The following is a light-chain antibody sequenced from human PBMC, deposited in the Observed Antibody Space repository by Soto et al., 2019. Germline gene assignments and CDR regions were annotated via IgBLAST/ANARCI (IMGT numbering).Light chain of an antibody. Sequence: DIQMTQSPSTLSASVGGRVTITCRASQSISNRLAWYQQKPGKAPKLLIYQASSLETGVPSRFSGRGSGTEFTLTITSLQPDDFATYFCQQYNGYPSTFGQGTKLEI. CDR3: QQYNGYPST. CDR1: QSISNR. V-gene: IGKV1-5*03. CDR2: QAS. J-gene: IGKJ2*01.